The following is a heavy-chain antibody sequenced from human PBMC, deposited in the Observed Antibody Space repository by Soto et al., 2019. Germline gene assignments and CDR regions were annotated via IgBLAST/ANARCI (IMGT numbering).Heavy chain of an antibody. CDR2: IRYDGSHT. D-gene: IGHD2-15*01. Sequence: GGALGLSCATSGFTFSSYGMHWVRQAPGKGVGGVGGIRYDGSHTYYADHGKGRCPISRHSSQNTVYLQVNSVRAEDTGVYYCARGICSGGSGYSDLHLWGPGNLVPVSS. V-gene: IGHV3-33*01. J-gene: IGHJ1*01. CDR1: GFTFSSYG. CDR3: ARGICSGGSGYSDLHL.